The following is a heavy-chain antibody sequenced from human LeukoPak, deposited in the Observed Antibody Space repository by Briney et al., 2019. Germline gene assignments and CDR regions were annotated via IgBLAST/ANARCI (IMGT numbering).Heavy chain of an antibody. V-gene: IGHV1-2*06. CDR1: GYTFTGYY. CDR2: INPNSGGT. D-gene: IGHD1-26*01. CDR3: ARGGWLGPARGRELQLRVDY. Sequence: ASVKVSCKASGYTFTGYYMHWVRQAPGQGLEWMGRINPNSGGTNYAQKFQGRVTMIRDTSISTAYMELSRLRSDDTAVYYCARGGWLGPARGRELQLRVDYWGQGTLVTVSS. J-gene: IGHJ4*02.